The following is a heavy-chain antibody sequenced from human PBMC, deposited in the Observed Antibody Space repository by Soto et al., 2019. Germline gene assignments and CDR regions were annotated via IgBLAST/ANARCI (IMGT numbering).Heavy chain of an antibody. D-gene: IGHD3-3*01. CDR2: ISSSSSYI. V-gene: IGHV3-21*01. CDR3: ARDREYDFWSGPDAFDI. CDR1: GCPFSSYS. Sequence: GGSLRLSCAASGCPFSSYSMNWVRQAPGKGLEWVSSISSSSSYIYYADSVKGRFTISRDNAKNSLYLQMNSLRAEDTAVYYCARDREYDFWSGPDAFDIWGQGTMVTVSS. J-gene: IGHJ3*02.